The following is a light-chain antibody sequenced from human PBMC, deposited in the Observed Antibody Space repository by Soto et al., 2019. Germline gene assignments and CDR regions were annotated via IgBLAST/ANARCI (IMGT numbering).Light chain of an antibody. J-gene: IGKJ5*01. CDR2: DAS. CDR3: QQYHTSSIT. Sequence: DIKMSQSPSTLSACVGDRVTITCRASQSISSWLAWYQQKPGKAPNLLIYDASTLERGVPSRFSGTGSGTEFTLTIDRLQPDDFATYYCQQYHTSSITFGQGTRLAVK. CDR1: QSISSW. V-gene: IGKV1-5*01.